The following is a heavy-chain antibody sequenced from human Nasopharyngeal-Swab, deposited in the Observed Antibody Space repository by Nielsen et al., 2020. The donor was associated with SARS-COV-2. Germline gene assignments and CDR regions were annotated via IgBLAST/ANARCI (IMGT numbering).Heavy chain of an antibody. CDR3: AREALKELLWFGESSTYYGMDV. CDR1: RGSISSGGYY. Sequence: SETLSLTCTVSRGSISSGGYYWSWIRQHPGKGLEWIGYIYYSGSTYYNPSLKSRVTISVDTSKNQFSLKLSSVTAADTAVYYCAREALKELLWFGESSTYYGMDVWGQGTTVTVSS. V-gene: IGHV4-31*03. D-gene: IGHD3-10*01. CDR2: IYYSGST. J-gene: IGHJ6*02.